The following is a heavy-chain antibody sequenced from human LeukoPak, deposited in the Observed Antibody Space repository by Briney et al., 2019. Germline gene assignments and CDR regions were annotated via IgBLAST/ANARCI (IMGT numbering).Heavy chain of an antibody. V-gene: IGHV3-23*01. J-gene: IGHJ4*02. CDR2: ISRGGDVT. Sequence: PGGTLRLSCAVTGFTFNSYALSWVRQAPGKGLEWVSAISRGGDVTYYADAVEGRFTISRDNSKKMLFLQMSSLRAEDTATYYCTKEATATGYASDWGQGTLVTVSS. D-gene: IGHD1-1*01. CDR3: TKEATATGYASD. CDR1: GFTFNSYA.